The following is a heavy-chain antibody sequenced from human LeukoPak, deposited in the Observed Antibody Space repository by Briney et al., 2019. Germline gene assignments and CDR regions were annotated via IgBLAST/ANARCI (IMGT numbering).Heavy chain of an antibody. CDR1: GGSISSYY. V-gene: IGHV4-4*09. CDR3: ARQDGYTIDY. D-gene: IGHD5-24*01. Sequence: SETLSLTCTVSGGSISSYYWSWIRQPPGKGLERIGYIYTSGSTNYNPSLKSRVTISVDTSKNQFSLKLSSVTAADTAVYYCARQDGYTIDYWGQGTLVTVSS. J-gene: IGHJ4*02. CDR2: IYTSGST.